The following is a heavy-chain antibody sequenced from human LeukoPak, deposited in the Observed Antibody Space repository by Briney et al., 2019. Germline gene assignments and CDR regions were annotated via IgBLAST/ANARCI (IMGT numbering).Heavy chain of an antibody. CDR3: ARVGDFWSGYYFWRSYGMDV. J-gene: IGHJ6*02. CDR1: GYTFTSYY. Sequence: GASVKVSCKASGYTFTSYYMHWVRQATGQGLEWMGWMNPNSGNTGYAQKFQGRVTMTRNTSISTAYMELSSLRSEDTAVYYCARVGDFWSGYYFWRSYGMDVWGQGTTVTVSS. CDR2: MNPNSGNT. V-gene: IGHV1-8*02. D-gene: IGHD3-3*01.